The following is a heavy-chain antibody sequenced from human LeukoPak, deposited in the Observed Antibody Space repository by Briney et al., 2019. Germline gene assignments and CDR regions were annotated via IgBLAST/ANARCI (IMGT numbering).Heavy chain of an antibody. V-gene: IGHV3-11*01. D-gene: IGHD3-9*01. J-gene: IGHJ4*02. CDR2: ISSSCGPI. CDR3: ARESKLRYFDWLLGLFDY. Sequence: GGSLRLSCAASGFTFSDYYTSWIRQARGKGLGWVSYISSSCGPIYYADSGKGRFPLSRDNAKNSLYLQMNSLRAKDTAVYYCARESKLRYFDWLLGLFDYWGQGTLVTVSS. CDR1: GFTFSDYY.